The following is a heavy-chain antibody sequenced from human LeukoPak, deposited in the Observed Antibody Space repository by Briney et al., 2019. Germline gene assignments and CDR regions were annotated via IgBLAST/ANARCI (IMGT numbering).Heavy chain of an antibody. CDR1: GGTFSSYA. Sequence: SVKVSCKASGGTFSSYAISWVRQAPGQGLEWMGRIIPIFGTANYAQKFQGRVTITTDESTSTAYMELSSLRSEDTAVYYCARYNWYPYYMDVWGKGTTVTVSS. D-gene: IGHD1-20*01. CDR2: IIPIFGTA. J-gene: IGHJ6*03. CDR3: ARYNWYPYYMDV. V-gene: IGHV1-69*05.